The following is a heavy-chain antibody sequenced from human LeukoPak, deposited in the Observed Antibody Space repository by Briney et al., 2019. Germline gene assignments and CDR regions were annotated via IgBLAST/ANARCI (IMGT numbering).Heavy chain of an antibody. V-gene: IGHV4-31*03. CDR1: GGSISSGGYY. CDR3: ARHYYDSSGYGGAYDAFDI. D-gene: IGHD3-22*01. CDR2: IYYSGST. Sequence: SETLSLTCTVSGGSISSGGYYWSWIRQHPGKGLEWIGYIYYSGSTYYNPSLKSRVTISVDTSKNQFSLKLSSVTAADTAVYYCARHYYDSSGYGGAYDAFDIWGQGTMVTVSS. J-gene: IGHJ3*02.